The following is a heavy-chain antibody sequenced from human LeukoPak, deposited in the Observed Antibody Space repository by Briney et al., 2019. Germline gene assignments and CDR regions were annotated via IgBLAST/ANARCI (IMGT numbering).Heavy chain of an antibody. V-gene: IGHV5-51*01. J-gene: IGHJ3*02. CDR3: AIRHCSSFLCAFDI. D-gene: IGHD2-2*01. CDR2: IYPGDSDT. CDR1: GYSFTRHW. Sequence: GESLKISCKGSGYSFTRHWIGWVRQMPGKGLEWMGIIYPGDSDTRYSPSFQGQVTISADKSISTAYLQWSSLKASDTAMYYCAIRHCSSFLCAFDIWGQGTMVTVSS.